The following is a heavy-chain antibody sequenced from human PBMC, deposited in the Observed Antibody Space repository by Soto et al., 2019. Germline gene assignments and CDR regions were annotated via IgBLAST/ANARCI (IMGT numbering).Heavy chain of an antibody. D-gene: IGHD6-19*01. V-gene: IGHV1-69*01. CDR3: ATTLRPGVAVAEDYQYYYGMDV. CDR2: FLPIFRPA. J-gene: IGHJ6*02. CDR1: GDTFSDYA. Sequence: QVQLVQSGAEVKKPGSSVKVSCKTSGDTFSDYAISWVREAPGQGLEWMGGFLPIFRPANYAQKFQDRVTITAYESTGTSYMEVSSLRPQDTAVYYCATTLRPGVAVAEDYQYYYGMDVWGQGTSVTVSS.